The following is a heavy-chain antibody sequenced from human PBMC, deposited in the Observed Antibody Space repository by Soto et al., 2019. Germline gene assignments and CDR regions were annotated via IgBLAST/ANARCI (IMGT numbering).Heavy chain of an antibody. CDR2: IYYSGST. Sequence: SETLSLTCTVSGGSISSGGYYWSWIRQHPGKGLEWIGYIYYSGSTYYNPSLKSRVTISVDTSKNQFSLKLSSVTAADTAVYYCARAVPDTAMVNFDYWGQGTLVTVSS. CDR3: ARAVPDTAMVNFDY. D-gene: IGHD5-18*01. J-gene: IGHJ4*02. V-gene: IGHV4-31*03. CDR1: GGSISSGGYY.